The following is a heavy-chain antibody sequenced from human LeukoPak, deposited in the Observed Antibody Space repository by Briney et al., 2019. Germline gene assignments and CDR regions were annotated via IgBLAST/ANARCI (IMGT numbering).Heavy chain of an antibody. Sequence: SETLSLTCTVSGGSISSSSYYWGWIRQSPGKGLEWIGSIYYSGSTYYNPSLKSRVTISVDTSKNQFSLKLSSVTAADTAVYYCARRDSLGIDYWGQGTLVTVSS. CDR1: GGSISSSSYY. V-gene: IGHV4-39*01. D-gene: IGHD7-27*01. CDR2: IYYSGST. CDR3: ARRDSLGIDY. J-gene: IGHJ4*02.